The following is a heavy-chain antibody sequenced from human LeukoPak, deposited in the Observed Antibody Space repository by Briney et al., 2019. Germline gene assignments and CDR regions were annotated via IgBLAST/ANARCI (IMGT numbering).Heavy chain of an antibody. V-gene: IGHV4-61*02. CDR2: IYTSGST. D-gene: IGHD3-22*01. CDR1: GGSISSGSYH. CDR3: ARVTMIVVWGAFDI. Sequence: PSETLSLTRTVSGGSISSGSYHWSWIRQPAGKGLEWIGRIYTSGSTNCNPSLKSRVTISVDTSKNQFSLKLSSVTAADTAVYYCARVTMIVVWGAFDIWGQGTMVTVSS. J-gene: IGHJ3*02.